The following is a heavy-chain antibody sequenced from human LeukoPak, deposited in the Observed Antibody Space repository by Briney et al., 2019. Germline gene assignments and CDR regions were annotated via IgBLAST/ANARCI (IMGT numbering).Heavy chain of an antibody. CDR2: IIPILGIA. V-gene: IGHV1-69*02. J-gene: IGHJ6*03. CDR1: GGTFSSYT. Sequence: SVKVSCKASGGTFSSYTISWVRQAPGQGLEWMGRIIPILGIANYAQKFQGRVTITADKSTSTAYMELSSLRSEDTAGYYCARLDPRGYYYYMDVWGKGTTVTVSS. CDR3: ARLDPRGYYYYMDV. D-gene: IGHD1-1*01.